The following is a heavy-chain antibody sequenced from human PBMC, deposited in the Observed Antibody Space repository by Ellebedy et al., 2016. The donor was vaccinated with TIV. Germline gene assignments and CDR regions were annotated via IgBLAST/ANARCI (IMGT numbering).Heavy chain of an antibody. CDR2: IHHTKGT. D-gene: IGHD2-21*02. CDR1: DDSTSRDKW. Sequence: MPSETLSLTCGVSDDSTSRDKWWTWVRQAPGRALEWIGEIHHTKGTNYNPSLKSRVSMSVDKSKNQFSLNINSVTAADTAVYFCARGGDWLFDYWGQGILVTVSS. J-gene: IGHJ4*02. CDR3: ARGGDWLFDY. V-gene: IGHV4-4*02.